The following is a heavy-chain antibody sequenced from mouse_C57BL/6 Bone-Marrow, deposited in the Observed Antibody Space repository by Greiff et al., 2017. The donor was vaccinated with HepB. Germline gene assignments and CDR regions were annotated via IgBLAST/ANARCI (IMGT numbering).Heavy chain of an antibody. CDR1: GFTFSDYG. CDR3: ARTRTKAGTSYFDY. Sequence: DVMLVESGGGLVKPGGSLKLSCAASGFTFSDYGMHWVRQAPEKGLEWVAYISSGSSTIYYADTVKGRFTISRDNAKNTLFLQMTSLRSEDTAMYYCARTRTKAGTSYFDYWGQGTTLTVSS. J-gene: IGHJ2*01. D-gene: IGHD4-1*01. CDR2: ISSGSSTI. V-gene: IGHV5-17*01.